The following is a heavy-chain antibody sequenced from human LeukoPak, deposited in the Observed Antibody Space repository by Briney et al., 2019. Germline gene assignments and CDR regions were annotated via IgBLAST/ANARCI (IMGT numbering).Heavy chain of an antibody. D-gene: IGHD6-13*01. CDR2: IYYSGST. CDR3: ARIAAADQRGYWFDP. V-gene: IGHV4-39*01. J-gene: IGHJ5*02. Sequence: SETLSLTCTVSGGSISSSSYYWGWIRQPPGKGLEWIGSIYYSGSTYYNPSLKSRVTISVDTSKNQFSLKLSSVTAADTAVYYCARIAAADQRGYWFDPWGQGTLVTVSS. CDR1: GGSISSSSYY.